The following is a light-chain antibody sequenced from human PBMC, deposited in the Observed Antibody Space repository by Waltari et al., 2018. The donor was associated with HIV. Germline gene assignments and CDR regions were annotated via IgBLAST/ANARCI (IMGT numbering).Light chain of an antibody. V-gene: IGKV3-11*01. Sequence: EIVLTQSPAPLSLSPGERATLSCRASHSINTYLAWYQHKPGQAPMLLIYDASNRATGIPARFSGRGSGTDFTLTISSLEPEDFALYYCQQRSDWPPRITFGQGTRLEIK. CDR3: QQRSDWPPRIT. CDR2: DAS. J-gene: IGKJ5*01. CDR1: HSINTY.